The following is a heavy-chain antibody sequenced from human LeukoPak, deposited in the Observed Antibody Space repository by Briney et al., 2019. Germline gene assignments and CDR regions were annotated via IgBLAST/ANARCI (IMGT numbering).Heavy chain of an antibody. V-gene: IGHV1-18*01. Sequence: SVRVSCKASGYTFTSYGITWVRQAPGQGLEWMGWINAYNHNTNYAQKLQDRVTMTTDTSTSTAYMELRSLRSDDTAVYYCARLFCTGDRCYRYFDYWGQGTLVTVSS. CDR1: GYTFTSYG. CDR3: ARLFCTGDRCYRYFDY. CDR2: INAYNHNT. J-gene: IGHJ4*02. D-gene: IGHD2-15*01.